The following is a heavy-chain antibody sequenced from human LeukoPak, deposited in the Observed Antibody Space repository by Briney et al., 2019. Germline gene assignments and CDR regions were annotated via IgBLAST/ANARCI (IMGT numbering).Heavy chain of an antibody. CDR3: ARGRSTGYPYYFEY. Sequence: ASVKVSCTASGYTFTSYDINWVRQATGQGLEWMGWMNPNSGSTGYAQKFQGRVTITRNTSISTAYMELSGLRSEDTAVYYCARGRSTGYPYYFEYWGQGTLVTVSS. CDR2: MNPNSGST. CDR1: GYTFTSYD. V-gene: IGHV1-8*03. J-gene: IGHJ4*02. D-gene: IGHD5-12*01.